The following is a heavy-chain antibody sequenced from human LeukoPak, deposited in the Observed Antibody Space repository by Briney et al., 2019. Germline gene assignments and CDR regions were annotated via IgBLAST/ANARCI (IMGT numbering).Heavy chain of an antibody. CDR1: GFTFSNYV. CDR2: ISGSGGST. V-gene: IGHV3-23*01. J-gene: IGHJ4*02. D-gene: IGHD6-19*01. Sequence: GGSLRLSCAASGFTFSNYVMNWDRQAPGKGLEWVSAISGSGGSTYYADSVKGRFTISRDNSKNTLYLQMNSLRAEDTAVYYCAKDSSGWHPLEFGYWGQGTLVTVSS. CDR3: AKDSSGWHPLEFGY.